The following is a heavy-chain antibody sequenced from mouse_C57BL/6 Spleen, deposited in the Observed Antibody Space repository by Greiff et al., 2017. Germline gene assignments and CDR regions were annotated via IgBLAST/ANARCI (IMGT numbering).Heavy chain of an antibody. V-gene: IGHV1-50*01. CDR2: IDPSDSYT. Sequence: QVQLQQPGAELVKPGASVKLSCKASGYTFTSYWMQWVKQRPGQGLEWIGEIDPSDSYTNYNQKFKGKATLTVDTSSSTAYMQLSSLTSEDSAVYYCARGGSYAMDYWGKGTSVTVSS. D-gene: IGHD1-1*01. J-gene: IGHJ4*01. CDR3: ARGGSYAMDY. CDR1: GYTFTSYW.